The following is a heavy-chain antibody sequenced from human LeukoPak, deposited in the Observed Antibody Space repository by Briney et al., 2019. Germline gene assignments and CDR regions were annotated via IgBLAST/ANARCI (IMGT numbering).Heavy chain of an antibody. V-gene: IGHV3-23*01. CDR2: ISGSGGST. D-gene: IGHD6-19*01. CDR1: GFTFSSYA. J-gene: IGHJ4*02. Sequence: PGGSLRLSCAASGFTFSSYAMSWVRQAPGKGLEWVSAISGSGGSTYYADSAKGRFTISRDNSKNTLYLQMNSLRAEDTAVYYCAKEYRDGSGWYRCFDYWGQGTLVTVSS. CDR3: AKEYRDGSGWYRCFDY.